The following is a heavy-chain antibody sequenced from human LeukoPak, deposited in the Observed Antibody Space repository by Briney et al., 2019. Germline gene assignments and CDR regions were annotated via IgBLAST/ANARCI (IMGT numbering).Heavy chain of an antibody. CDR3: ARENSGSYREFDY. V-gene: IGHV4-4*07. CDR1: GGSISSYY. CDR2: IYPSGST. Sequence: SETLSLTCTVSGGSISSYYWTWIRQPAGKGLEWIGRIYPSGSTNYNPSLNSRVTMSVDTSKNQFSLSLSSVTAPNTAVYYSARENSGSYREFDYWGQGTLVTVSS. J-gene: IGHJ4*02. D-gene: IGHD1-26*01.